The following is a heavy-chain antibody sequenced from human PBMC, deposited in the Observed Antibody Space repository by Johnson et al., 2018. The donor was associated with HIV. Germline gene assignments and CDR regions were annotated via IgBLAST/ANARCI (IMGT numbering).Heavy chain of an antibody. J-gene: IGHJ3*02. CDR2: ISYDGSNT. CDR1: GFTFSSYA. CDR3: AKDTGAFDI. Sequence: QMQLVESGGGVVQPGRSLRLSCAASGFTFSSYAMHWVRQAPGKGLEWVAVISYDGSNTYYADSVKGRFTISRDNSKNTLYLQMNSRRTEDTAFYYCAKDTGAFDIWGQGTMVTVSS. D-gene: IGHD4-17*01. V-gene: IGHV3-30*04.